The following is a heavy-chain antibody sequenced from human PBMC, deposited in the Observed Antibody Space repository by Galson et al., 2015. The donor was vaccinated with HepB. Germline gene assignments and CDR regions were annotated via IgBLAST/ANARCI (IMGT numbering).Heavy chain of an antibody. CDR2: IYYSGST. CDR1: GGSISSYY. J-gene: IGHJ3*02. Sequence: SETLSLTCTVSGGSISSYYWSWIRQPPGKGLEWIGYIYYSGSTNYNPSLKSRVTISVDTSKNQFSLKLSSVTAADTAVYYCACHRGYSYGGVHDAFDIWGQGTMVTVSS. CDR3: ACHRGYSYGGVHDAFDI. D-gene: IGHD5-18*01. V-gene: IGHV4-59*08.